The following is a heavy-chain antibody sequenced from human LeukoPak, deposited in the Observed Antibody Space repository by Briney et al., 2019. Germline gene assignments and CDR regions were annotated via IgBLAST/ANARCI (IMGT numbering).Heavy chain of an antibody. D-gene: IGHD2-15*01. V-gene: IGHV5-51*01. J-gene: IGHJ3*02. CDR3: ARQSEPDCSGGSCYLLDAFDI. CDR1: GYSFTSYW. CDR2: IYPGDSDT. Sequence: GESLKISCKGSGYSFTSYWIGWMRQMPGKGLEWMGIIYPGDSDTRYSPSFQGQVTISADKSISTAYLQWSSLKASDTAMYYCARQSEPDCSGGSCYLLDAFDIWGQGTMVTVSS.